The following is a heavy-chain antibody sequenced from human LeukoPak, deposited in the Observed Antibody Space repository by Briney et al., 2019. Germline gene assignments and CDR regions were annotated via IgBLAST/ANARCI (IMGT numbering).Heavy chain of an antibody. CDR3: AKKGLASAGRPPYFDY. J-gene: IGHJ4*02. D-gene: IGHD6-13*01. CDR2: LSGGGETT. Sequence: PGGSLRLSCAASGFPFASYAMNWVRQTPGRGLGWVSALSGGGETTYYADSVRGRFTISRDNSKNILYLQMSSLRAEDTAVYYCAKKGLASAGRPPYFDYWGQGTLVTVSS. CDR1: GFPFASYA. V-gene: IGHV3-23*01.